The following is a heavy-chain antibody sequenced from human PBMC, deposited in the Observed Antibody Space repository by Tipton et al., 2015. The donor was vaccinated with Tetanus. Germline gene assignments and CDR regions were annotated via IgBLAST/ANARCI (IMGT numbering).Heavy chain of an antibody. CDR2: FYPGDSDT. CDR1: GYNFNLYW. V-gene: IGHV5-51*01. CDR3: ARRLGPYTGDQIWHFDL. D-gene: IGHD7-27*01. J-gene: IGHJ2*01. Sequence: QSGPEVKKTGESLKISCQGSGYNFNLYWIAWVRQMPGKGLEWMGIFYPGDSDTTYSPSFQGQVTISADRSINTAYLQWSSLKASDTATYYCARRLGPYTGDQIWHFDLWGRGTLVTVSS.